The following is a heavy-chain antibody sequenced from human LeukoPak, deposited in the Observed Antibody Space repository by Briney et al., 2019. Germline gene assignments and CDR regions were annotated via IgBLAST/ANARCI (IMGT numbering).Heavy chain of an antibody. V-gene: IGHV1-2*02. Sequence: ASVKVSCKASGYTFTGYYMHWVRQAPGQGLEWMGWINPNSGGTNYAQKFQGRVTMTRDTSISTAYMELSRLRSDDTALYYCARDAYYYDSSNYYYYYMDVWGKGTTVTVSS. CDR3: ARDAYYYDSSNYYYYYMDV. D-gene: IGHD3-22*01. CDR1: GYTFTGYY. CDR2: INPNSGGT. J-gene: IGHJ6*03.